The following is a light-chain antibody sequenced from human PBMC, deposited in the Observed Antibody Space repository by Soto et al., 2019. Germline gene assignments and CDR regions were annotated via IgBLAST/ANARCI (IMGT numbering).Light chain of an antibody. V-gene: IGKV3-20*01. CDR2: GAS. Sequence: EMVLTQSPGTLSLSPGERATLSCRASQSVSSTYLSWYQQKPGQAPRLVIYGASSRSTSMPDRCSGSGSGTGFPVTISVLEPEEIAVYCWQHCGSLVLSFDRGTKVEIK. CDR1: QSVSSTY. CDR3: QHCGSLVLS. J-gene: IGKJ4*01.